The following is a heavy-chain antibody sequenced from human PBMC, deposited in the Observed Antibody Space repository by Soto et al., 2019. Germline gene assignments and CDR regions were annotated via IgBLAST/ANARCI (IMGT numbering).Heavy chain of an antibody. D-gene: IGHD6-13*01. CDR2: IVVGSGNT. CDR3: AALSGYPPGTQDAFDI. J-gene: IGHJ3*02. CDR1: GFTFTSSA. V-gene: IGHV1-58*01. Sequence: SVKVSCKASGFTFTSSAVQWVRQARGQRLEWIGWIVVGSGNTNYAQKFQERVTITRDMSTSTAYMELSSLRSEDTAVYYCAALSGYPPGTQDAFDIWGKGTMVTVSS.